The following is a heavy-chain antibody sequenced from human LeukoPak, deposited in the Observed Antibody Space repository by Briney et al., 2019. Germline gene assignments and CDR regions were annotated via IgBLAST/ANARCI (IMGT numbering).Heavy chain of an antibody. CDR3: AKDFPSWYYDFWSGYYLDP. D-gene: IGHD3-3*01. CDR2: ISGSGGST. CDR1: GFTFSGYA. V-gene: IGHV3-23*01. Sequence: PGGSLRLSCAASGFTFSGYAMSWVRQVPGKGLEWVSAISGSGGSTYYADSVKGRFTISRDNSKNTLYLQMNSLRAEDTAVYYCAKDFPSWYYDFWSGYYLDPWGQGTLVTVSS. J-gene: IGHJ5*02.